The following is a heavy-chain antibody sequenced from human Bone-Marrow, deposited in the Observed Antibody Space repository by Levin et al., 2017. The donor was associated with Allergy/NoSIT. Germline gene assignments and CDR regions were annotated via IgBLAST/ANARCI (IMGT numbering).Heavy chain of an antibody. V-gene: IGHV3-7*01. CDR3: ARDTYGYDFDC. CDR2: IKRDGSEK. Sequence: GGSLRLSCAASGFTFSSHWMSWVRQAPGKGLEWVANIKRDGSEKYYVDSVKGRFTISRDNAKNSLYLQMNSLRADDTAVYYCARDTYGYDFDCWGQGTLVTVS. J-gene: IGHJ4*02. CDR1: GFTFSSHW. D-gene: IGHD5-18*01.